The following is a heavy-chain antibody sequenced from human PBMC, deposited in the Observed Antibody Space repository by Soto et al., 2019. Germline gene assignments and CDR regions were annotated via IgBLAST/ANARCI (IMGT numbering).Heavy chain of an antibody. D-gene: IGHD3-10*01. CDR1: GGSISSSSYY. J-gene: IGHJ5*02. CDR2: IYYSGST. Sequence: SETLSLTCTVSGGSISSSSYYWGWIRQPPGKGLEWIGSIYYSGSTYYNPSLKSRVTISVDTSKNQFSLKLSSVTAADTAVYYCARYSPELWFGELSWFDPLGQGTLVT. CDR3: ARYSPELWFGELSWFDP. V-gene: IGHV4-39*01.